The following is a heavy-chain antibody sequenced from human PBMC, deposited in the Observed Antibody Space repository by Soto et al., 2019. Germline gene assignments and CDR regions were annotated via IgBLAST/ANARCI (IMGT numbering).Heavy chain of an antibody. J-gene: IGHJ4*02. CDR3: ASEGYDILTGRYYFDY. CDR2: IYYSGST. D-gene: IGHD3-9*01. Sequence: QLQLQESGPGLVKPSETLSLTCTVSGGSISSSSYYWGWIRQPPGKGLEWIGSIYYSGSTYYNPSLKSRVTISVDTSKNQFSLKLSSVTAADTALYYCASEGYDILTGRYYFDYWGQGTLVTVSS. CDR1: GGSISSSSYY. V-gene: IGHV4-39*01.